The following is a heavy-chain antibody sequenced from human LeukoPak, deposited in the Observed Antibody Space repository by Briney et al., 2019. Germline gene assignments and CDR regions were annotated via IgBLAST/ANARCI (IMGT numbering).Heavy chain of an antibody. CDR3: AGNGYSYGGNDY. J-gene: IGHJ4*02. CDR2: IYSGST. D-gene: IGHD5-18*01. Sequence: GGSLRLSCTVSGFTVTSNSMSWVRQAPGKGLEWVSFIYSGSTHYSDSVKGRFTISRDNSKNTLYLQMNSLRAEDTAVYYCAGNGYSYGGNDYWGQGTLVTVSS. V-gene: IGHV3-53*01. CDR1: GFTVTSNS.